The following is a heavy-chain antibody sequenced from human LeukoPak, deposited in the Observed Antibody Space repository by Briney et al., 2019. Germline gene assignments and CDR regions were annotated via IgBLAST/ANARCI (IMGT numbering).Heavy chain of an antibody. V-gene: IGHV4-34*01. J-gene: IGHJ4*02. CDR1: GGSFSGYY. CDR2: INHSGST. Sequence: SETLSLTCAVYGGSFSGYYWSWIRQPPGKGLEWIGEINHSGSTNYNPSLKSRVAISVDTSKNQFSLKLSSVTAADTAVYYCARGKRGYSYGLDYWGQGTLVTVSS. CDR3: ARGKRGYSYGLDY. D-gene: IGHD5-18*01.